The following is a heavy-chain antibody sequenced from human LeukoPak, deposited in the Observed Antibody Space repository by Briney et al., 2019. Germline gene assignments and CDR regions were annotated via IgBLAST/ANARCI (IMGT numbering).Heavy chain of an antibody. CDR3: ARQPTKDDYGDNNWFDP. Sequence: GESLKISCKGSGYKFDSYWIGWVRQMPGKGLEWMGIIYPGDSDTRYSPSFRGQVTISADRSTSTAYLHWSSLKASDSAMYYCARQPTKDDYGDNNWFDPWGQGTLVTVSS. CDR1: GYKFDSYW. J-gene: IGHJ5*02. V-gene: IGHV5-51*01. D-gene: IGHD4-17*01. CDR2: IYPGDSDT.